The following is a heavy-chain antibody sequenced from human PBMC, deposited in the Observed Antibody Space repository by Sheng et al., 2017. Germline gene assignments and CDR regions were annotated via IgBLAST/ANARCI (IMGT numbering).Heavy chain of an antibody. J-gene: IGHJ4*02. V-gene: IGHV3-23*04. CDR1: GFTFGAFA. CDR3: AKGNWGFINYIDY. D-gene: IGHD3-16*01. CDR2: ISGSGAST. Sequence: EVHLVESGGGLVQPGESLTLSCTASGFTFGAFAMTWVRQAPGKGLEWVSAISGSGASTHYADSVRGRFTISRDNSKTTLYLQMNSLRAEDTAVYYCAKGNWGFINYIDYWGQGTLVTVSS.